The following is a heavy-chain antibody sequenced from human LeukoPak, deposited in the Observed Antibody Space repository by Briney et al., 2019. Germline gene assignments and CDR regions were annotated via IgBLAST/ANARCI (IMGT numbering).Heavy chain of an antibody. CDR3: ATTDYSSSWNRFDY. J-gene: IGHJ4*02. V-gene: IGHV1-46*01. CDR2: INPSGGST. Sequence: GASVKVSCKASGGTFSSYAISWVRQAPGQGLEWMGIINPSGGSTSYAQKFQGRVTMTRDTSTSTVYMELSSLRSEDTAVFYCATTDYSSSWNRFDYWGQGTLVTVSS. CDR1: GGTFSSYA. D-gene: IGHD6-13*01.